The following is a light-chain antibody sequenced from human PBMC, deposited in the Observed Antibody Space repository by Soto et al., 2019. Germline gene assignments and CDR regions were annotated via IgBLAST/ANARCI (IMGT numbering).Light chain of an antibody. J-gene: IGKJ5*01. V-gene: IGKV3-15*01. CDR2: GAS. Sequence: EIVMTQSPATLSVSPGERATLSCRASQNVNDNLAWYQQKPGQAPRLLIYGASTRATGIPARFSGGGSGTEFTLTISSLQSEDFAVYYCQQYNNGPITFGLGTRLEIK. CDR1: QNVNDN. CDR3: QQYNNGPIT.